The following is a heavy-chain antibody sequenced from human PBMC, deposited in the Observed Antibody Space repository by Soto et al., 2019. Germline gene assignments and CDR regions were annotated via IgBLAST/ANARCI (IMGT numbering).Heavy chain of an antibody. CDR1: GFTFSGSA. V-gene: IGHV3-73*01. J-gene: IGHJ6*02. CDR2: IRSKANSYAT. Sequence: GGSLRLSCAASGFTFSGSAMHWVRQASGKGLEWVGRIRSKANSYATAYAASVKGRFTISRDDSKNTAYLQMNSLKTEDMAVYYCTRPYSTLYYYDSSGYYYYGMDVSGQGTTVTVSS. D-gene: IGHD3-22*01. CDR3: TRPYSTLYYYDSSGYYYYGMDV.